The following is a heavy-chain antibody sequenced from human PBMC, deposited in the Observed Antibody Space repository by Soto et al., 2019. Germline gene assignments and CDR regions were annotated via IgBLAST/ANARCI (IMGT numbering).Heavy chain of an antibody. CDR2: ISGSGGST. CDR1: GFTFSSYA. V-gene: IGHV3-23*01. D-gene: IGHD3-22*01. CDR3: AKSGGTMIVVVIDY. J-gene: IGHJ4*02. Sequence: PGVSLRLSCAASGFTFSSYAMSWVRQATGKGLEWVSAISGSGGSTYYADSVKGRFTISRDNSKNTLYLQMNSLRAEDTAVYYCAKSGGTMIVVVIDYWGQGTLVTVSS.